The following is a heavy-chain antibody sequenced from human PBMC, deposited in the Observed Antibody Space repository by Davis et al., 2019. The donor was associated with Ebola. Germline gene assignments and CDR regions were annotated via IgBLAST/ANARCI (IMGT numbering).Heavy chain of an antibody. Sequence: SGPTLVKPTETLTLTCTVSGFSLNNGRMGVSWIRQPPGKALEWLAHIFSNDEKSYSTSLKSRLTISKDTSKSQVVLTITNMDPVDTATYYCARNAKYYDFWSGYLVDYYYYGMDVWGQGTTVTVSS. CDR1: GFSLNNGRMG. CDR3: ARNAKYYDFWSGYLVDYYYYGMDV. CDR2: IFSNDEK. V-gene: IGHV2-26*01. D-gene: IGHD3-3*01. J-gene: IGHJ6*02.